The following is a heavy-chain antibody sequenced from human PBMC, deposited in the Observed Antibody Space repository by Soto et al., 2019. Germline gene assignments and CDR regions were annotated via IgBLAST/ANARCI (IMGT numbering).Heavy chain of an antibody. CDR3: VKDTYIRVGATHLDS. V-gene: IGHV3-9*01. CDR2: ISWNSDMI. D-gene: IGHD1-26*01. CDR1: GFTFDDYA. Sequence: LRLSCAASGFTFDDYAMHWVRQGPGKGLEWVSGISWNSDMITYADSVKGRFTVSRDNAKNSLDLEMNSLRVEDTALYYCVKDTYIRVGATHLDSCGQGTLVTVSS. J-gene: IGHJ4*02.